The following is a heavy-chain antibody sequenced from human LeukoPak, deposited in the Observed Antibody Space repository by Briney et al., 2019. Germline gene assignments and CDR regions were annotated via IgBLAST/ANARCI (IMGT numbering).Heavy chain of an antibody. CDR2: IYYNGST. D-gene: IGHD3-9*01. V-gene: IGHV4-39*07. J-gene: IGHJ4*02. CDR1: GGSISSSSYY. Sequence: SETLSLTCTVSGGSISSSSYYWGWIRQPPGKGLEWIGSIYYNGSTYYNPSLKSRVTISVDTSKNQFSLKLSSVTAADTAVYYCARDLGQLRYFDWLPYYFDNWGQGSLVTVSS. CDR3: ARDLGQLRYFDWLPYYFDN.